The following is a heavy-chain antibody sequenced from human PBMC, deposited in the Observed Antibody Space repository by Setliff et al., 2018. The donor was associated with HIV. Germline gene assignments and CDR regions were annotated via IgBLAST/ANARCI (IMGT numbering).Heavy chain of an antibody. CDR3: ARGSSNTWYYYFDS. V-gene: IGHV4-61*08. CDR1: GGSISIGDYY. J-gene: IGHJ4*02. Sequence: SETLSLTCTVSGGSISIGDYYWTWIRQHPGKGLEWIGYIHYSGSTNYNPSLKSRVTMSVDTSKNQFSLKLSSVTAADTAVYYCARGSSNTWYYYFDSWGQGALVTVSS. D-gene: IGHD6-13*01. CDR2: IHYSGST.